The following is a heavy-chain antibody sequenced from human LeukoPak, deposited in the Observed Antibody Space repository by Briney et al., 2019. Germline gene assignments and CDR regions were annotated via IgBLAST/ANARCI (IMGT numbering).Heavy chain of an antibody. CDR1: GGSINNFY. D-gene: IGHD1-26*01. CDR2: IYYSGST. J-gene: IGHJ4*02. Sequence: PSETLSLTCTVSGGSINNFYWSWIRQPPGKGLEWVGYIYYSGSTNYNPSLKSCVTISEDTSKNQFSLNLSSVTAADTAVYFCARGWGYFDYWGQGILVTVSS. V-gene: IGHV4-59*01. CDR3: ARGWGYFDY.